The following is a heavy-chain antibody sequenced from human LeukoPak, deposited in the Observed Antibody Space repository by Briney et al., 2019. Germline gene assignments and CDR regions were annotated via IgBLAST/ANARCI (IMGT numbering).Heavy chain of an antibody. CDR3: AKETSYCSGNTCFGNWFDP. V-gene: IGHV3-23*01. Sequence: PRGSLRLSCAASGFTFSSYAMSWVRQAPGKGLEWVSAISGSGGSTYYADSVKGRFTISRDNSKNTLYLQMNSLRAEDTAVYYCAKETSYCSGNTCFGNWFDPWGQGTLVTVSS. CDR1: GFTFSSYA. J-gene: IGHJ5*02. CDR2: ISGSGGST. D-gene: IGHD2-15*01.